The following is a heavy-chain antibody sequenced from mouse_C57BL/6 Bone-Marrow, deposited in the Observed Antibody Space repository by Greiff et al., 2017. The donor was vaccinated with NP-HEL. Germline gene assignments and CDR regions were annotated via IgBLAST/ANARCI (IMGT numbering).Heavy chain of an antibody. CDR3: ARGRVTTVVAKDWYFDD. CDR2: INPGSGGT. V-gene: IGHV1-54*01. CDR1: GYAFTNYL. Sequence: QVQLQQSGAELVRPGTSVKVSCKASGYAFTNYLIEWVKQRPGQGLEWIGVINPGSGGTNYNEKFKGKATLTADKSSSTAYMQLSSLTSEDSAVYFCARGRVTTVVAKDWYFDDWGTGTTVTVSS. J-gene: IGHJ1*03. D-gene: IGHD1-1*01.